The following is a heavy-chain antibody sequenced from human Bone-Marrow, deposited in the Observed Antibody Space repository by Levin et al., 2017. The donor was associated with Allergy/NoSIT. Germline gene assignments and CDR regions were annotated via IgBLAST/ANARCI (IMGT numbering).Heavy chain of an antibody. D-gene: IGHD1-14*01. CDR1: GFIFNDYP. Sequence: SLKISCAASGFIFNDYPMHWVRQAPGKGLEWVSGISWNSGSAGYADSVKGRFTISRDNAKNSLYLQMNSLRPEDTALYYCAKDLSMPEGAFDVWGQGTMVTVSS. J-gene: IGHJ3*01. CDR2: ISWNSGSA. CDR3: AKDLSMPEGAFDV. V-gene: IGHV3-9*01.